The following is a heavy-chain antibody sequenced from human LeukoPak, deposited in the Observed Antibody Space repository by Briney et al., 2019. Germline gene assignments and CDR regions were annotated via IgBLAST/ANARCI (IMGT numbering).Heavy chain of an antibody. J-gene: IGHJ4*02. CDR2: IRNKANGGTA. Sequence: GGSLRLSCAASGFTFSHYAMHWVRQAPGKGLEWVGFIRNKANGGTADYAASVKGRFTISRDDSKTIAYLQMNSLKTEDTAVYYCSRAYSTGWLGINDYWGQGALVTVSS. V-gene: IGHV3-49*04. CDR3: SRAYSTGWLGINDY. CDR1: GFTFSHYA. D-gene: IGHD6-19*01.